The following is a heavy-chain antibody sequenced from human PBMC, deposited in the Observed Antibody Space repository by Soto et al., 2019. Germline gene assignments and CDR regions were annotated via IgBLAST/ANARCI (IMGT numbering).Heavy chain of an antibody. CDR2: IYSGGST. V-gene: IGHV3-66*02. CDR3: AREMGELGIGDNLPNFDY. J-gene: IGHJ4*02. CDR1: GFTVSSNY. Sequence: GGSLRLSCAASGFTVSSNYMSWVRQAPGKGLEWVSVIYSGGSTYYADSVKGRFTISRDNSKNTLYLQMNSLRAEDTAVYYCAREMGELGIGDNLPNFDYWGQGTLVTVSS. D-gene: IGHD7-27*01.